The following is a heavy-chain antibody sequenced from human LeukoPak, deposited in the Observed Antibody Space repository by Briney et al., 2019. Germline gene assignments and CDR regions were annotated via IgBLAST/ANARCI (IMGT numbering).Heavy chain of an antibody. V-gene: IGHV1-46*01. CDR3: GREVGYTSSSGSAFDL. D-gene: IGHD6-6*01. CDR1: GYTFTSYY. Sequence: ASVKVSCKASGYTFTSYYMHWVRQAPGQGLEWMGIINPSGGSTSYAQKFQGRVTMTRDTSTSTVYMELSSLRSEDTAVYYCGREVGYTSSSGSAFDLWGKGKMVTVSS. J-gene: IGHJ3*01. CDR2: INPSGGST.